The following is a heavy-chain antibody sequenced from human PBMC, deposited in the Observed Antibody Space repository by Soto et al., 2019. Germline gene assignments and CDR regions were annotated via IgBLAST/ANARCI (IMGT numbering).Heavy chain of an antibody. CDR1: DFTFSTYS. Sequence: GGSLRLSCVASDFTFSTYSMNWVRQAPGKGLEWVAYISATSNHIYYADSLRGRFTISRDNAKSSLYLHMNSLRAEDTAVYFCARYSITIFGGGMDVWGQGTTVTVSS. J-gene: IGHJ6*02. CDR2: ISATSNHI. CDR3: ARYSITIFGGGMDV. V-gene: IGHV3-21*01. D-gene: IGHD3-3*01.